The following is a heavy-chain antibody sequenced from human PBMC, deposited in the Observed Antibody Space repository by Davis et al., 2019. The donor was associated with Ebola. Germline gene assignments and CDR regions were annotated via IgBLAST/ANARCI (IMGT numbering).Heavy chain of an antibody. CDR1: GGTFSSYA. CDR2: IIPIFGTA. Sequence: SVKVSCKASGGTFSSYAISWVRQAPGQGLEWMGGIIPIFGTANYSQKFQGRVTITADKSTSTAYMELSSLRSEDTAVYYCARGYSGYDWGLLDYWGQGTLVTVSS. J-gene: IGHJ4*02. D-gene: IGHD5-12*01. V-gene: IGHV1-69*06. CDR3: ARGYSGYDWGLLDY.